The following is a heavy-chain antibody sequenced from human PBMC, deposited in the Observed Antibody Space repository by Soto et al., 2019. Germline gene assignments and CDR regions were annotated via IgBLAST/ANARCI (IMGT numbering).Heavy chain of an antibody. CDR2: VHTSEST. Sequence: SETLSLTCSVSGDSVSSDSYFWSWVRQPPGKGLEWIGYVHTSESTDYNPSLKSRITISIDLSKNHFSLKLRSVTAADTAVYYCARNPPPGSLTLGDWGHGTLVTVS. V-gene: IGHV4-61*03. CDR3: ARNPPPGSLTLGD. D-gene: IGHD6-13*01. J-gene: IGHJ4*01. CDR1: GDSVSSDSYF.